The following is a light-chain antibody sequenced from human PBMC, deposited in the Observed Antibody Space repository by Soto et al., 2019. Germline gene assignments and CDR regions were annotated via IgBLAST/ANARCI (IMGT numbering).Light chain of an antibody. Sequence: QSVLTQPPSVSVAPGQRVTISCTGSSSNIGANYDVHWYQQRPGTAPKLLIFANSNRPSGVPDRFSGSKSGTSASLVITGLQAEDEGDYYCQSYDSTLSARYVFGTGTKVTVL. CDR3: QSYDSTLSARYV. V-gene: IGLV1-40*01. CDR2: ANS. CDR1: SSNIGANYD. J-gene: IGLJ1*01.